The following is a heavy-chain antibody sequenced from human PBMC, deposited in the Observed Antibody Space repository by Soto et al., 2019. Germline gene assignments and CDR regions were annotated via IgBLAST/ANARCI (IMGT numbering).Heavy chain of an antibody. CDR3: ARHPSDFLFDP. V-gene: IGHV4-30-2*01. J-gene: IGHJ5*02. Sequence: PSETLALTCAVSGGSISSGGYSWSWIRQPPGKGLEYIGYIYHSVSTYYNPSLKSRVTISVDTSKNQFSLKLSSVTAADTAVYYYARHPSDFLFDPWGQGTLVTVSS. CDR1: GGSISSGGYS. CDR2: IYHSVST. D-gene: IGHD2-21*02.